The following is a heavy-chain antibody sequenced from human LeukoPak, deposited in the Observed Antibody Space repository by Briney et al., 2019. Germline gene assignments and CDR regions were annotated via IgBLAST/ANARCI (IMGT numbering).Heavy chain of an antibody. CDR3: ASSRGGASYLDY. V-gene: IGHV4-59*01. Sequence: SETLSLTCTVSGGSISSYYWSWIRQPPGKGLEWIGYIYYSGSTNYNPSLKSRVTISVDTSKNQFSLKLSSVTAADTAVYYCASSRGGASYLDYWGQGTLVTVSS. CDR2: IYYSGST. D-gene: IGHD1-26*01. J-gene: IGHJ4*02. CDR1: GGSISSYY.